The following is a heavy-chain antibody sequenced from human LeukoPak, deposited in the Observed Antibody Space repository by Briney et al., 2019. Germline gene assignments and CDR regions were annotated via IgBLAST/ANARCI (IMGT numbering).Heavy chain of an antibody. CDR1: GGTFSSYA. J-gene: IGHJ4*02. V-gene: IGHV1-69*04. CDR2: IIPILGIA. Sequence: SVKVSCKASGGTFSSYAISWVRQAPGQGLEWMGRIIPILGIANYAQKFQGRVTITADKPTSTAYMELSSLRSEDTAVYYCARDLRAVAGTTDYWGQGTLVTVSS. CDR3: ARDLRAVAGTTDY. D-gene: IGHD6-19*01.